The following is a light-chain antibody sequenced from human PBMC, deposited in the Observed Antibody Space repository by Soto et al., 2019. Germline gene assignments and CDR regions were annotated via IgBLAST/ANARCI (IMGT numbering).Light chain of an antibody. J-gene: IGLJ2*01. V-gene: IGLV3-21*02. Sequence: SYELTQPPSVSVAPGQTASITCGGNNIGTKGVHWYQQKSGQAPVVVVYDDTDRPSGIPERFSGSNSGNTATLSISRVEAGDEADYYCQVWDTSSAVVFGGGTQLPS. CDR1: NIGTKG. CDR3: QVWDTSSAVV. CDR2: DDT.